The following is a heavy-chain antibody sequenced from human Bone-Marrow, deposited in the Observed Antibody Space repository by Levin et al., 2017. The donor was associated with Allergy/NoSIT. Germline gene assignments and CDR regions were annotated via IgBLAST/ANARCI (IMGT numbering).Heavy chain of an antibody. CDR1: GGSISSSGYG. V-gene: IGHV4-39*01. CDR3: ATYVGPGSAFDI. D-gene: IGHD1-26*01. Sequence: GSLRLSCTVSGGSISSSGYGWGWIRQPPGKGLEWIGTIYYSGSTYYNPSLKSRVTISADTSKNQFSLKLRSVTAADTAVYYCATYVGPGSAFDIWGQGTMVTVSS. CDR2: IYYSGST. J-gene: IGHJ3*02.